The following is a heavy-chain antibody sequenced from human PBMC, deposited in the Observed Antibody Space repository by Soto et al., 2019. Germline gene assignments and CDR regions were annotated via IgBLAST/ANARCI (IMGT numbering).Heavy chain of an antibody. CDR1: GGSFSDYY. D-gene: IGHD2-2*01. Sequence: QVQLQQWGAGLLKPSETLSLTCAVYGGSFSDYYWSWIRQPPGKGLEWIGEINHSGSTTFNPSLKSRVTISPHTSKHQFSLKLSSVTAADTAVYYCARGRVASSTSACLVWGQGTLVTVSS. CDR2: INHSGST. V-gene: IGHV4-34*01. CDR3: ARGRVASSTSACLV. J-gene: IGHJ4*02.